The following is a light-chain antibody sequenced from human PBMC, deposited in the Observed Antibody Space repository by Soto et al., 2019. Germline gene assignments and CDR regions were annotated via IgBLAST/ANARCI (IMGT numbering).Light chain of an antibody. CDR2: EVI. V-gene: IGLV2-14*01. CDR3: SSSTSSNTSV. CDR1: NSDVNY. Sequence: QSVLTQPASVSGAPGQSITISCTGTNSDVNYVSWHQQHPGKAPKLMIYEVINRSSGVSTRFSGSKSGNTASLTISGLQAEDEADYYCSSSTSSNTSVFGTGTKLTVL. J-gene: IGLJ1*01.